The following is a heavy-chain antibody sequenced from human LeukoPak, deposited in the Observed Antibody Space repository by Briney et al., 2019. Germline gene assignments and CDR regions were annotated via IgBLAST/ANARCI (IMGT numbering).Heavy chain of an antibody. CDR1: GFTFSSYA. Sequence: GGSLRLSCAASGFTFSSYAMSWVRQAPGKGLEWVSAISGSGGSTYYADSVKGRFTVSRDNSKNTLYLQVNSLRAEDTAVYYCAKDADYSGVSDYWGQGTLVTVSS. CDR2: ISGSGGST. CDR3: AKDADYSGVSDY. V-gene: IGHV3-23*01. D-gene: IGHD1-26*01. J-gene: IGHJ4*02.